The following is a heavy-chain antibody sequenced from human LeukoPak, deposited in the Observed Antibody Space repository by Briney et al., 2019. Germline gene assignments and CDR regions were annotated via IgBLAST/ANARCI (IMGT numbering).Heavy chain of an antibody. CDR3: ASSVVPEANYFDY. CDR2: INPNSGGT. CDR1: GYTFTGYY. J-gene: IGHJ4*02. Sequence: ASVKVSCKASGYTFTGYYMHWVRQAPGQGLEWMGWINPNSGGTNYAQKFQGRVTMTTDTSISTAYMELSRLRSDDTAVYYCASSVVPEANYFDYWGQGTLVTVSS. D-gene: IGHD2-2*01. V-gene: IGHV1-2*02.